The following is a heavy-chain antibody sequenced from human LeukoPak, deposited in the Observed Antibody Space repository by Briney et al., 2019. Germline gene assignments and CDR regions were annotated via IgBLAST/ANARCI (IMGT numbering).Heavy chain of an antibody. J-gene: IGHJ6*03. D-gene: IGHD3-10*01. V-gene: IGHV4-59*01. CDR1: GGSISSYY. Sequence: PSETLSLTCTVSGGSISSYYWSWIRQPPGKGLEWIGYIYYSGSTNYNPSLKSRVTISVDTSKNQFSLKLSSVTAADTAVYFCARGVQVRGVIIRHYMDVWGKGTTVTVSS. CDR2: IYYSGST. CDR3: ARGVQVRGVIIRHYMDV.